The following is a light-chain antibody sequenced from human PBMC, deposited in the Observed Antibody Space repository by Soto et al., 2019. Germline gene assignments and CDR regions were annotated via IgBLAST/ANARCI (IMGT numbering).Light chain of an antibody. CDR2: GAS. CDR1: QSINSN. V-gene: IGKV3-15*01. Sequence: EIVMTQSPATLSVSPGERATLSCRASQSINSNLVWYQQKPGQAPRLLIYGASTRATGIPARFSGSGSGTEFTLTISSLQSEDFAVIYCQQYNNWLWTFGQGTKVEIK. J-gene: IGKJ1*01. CDR3: QQYNNWLWT.